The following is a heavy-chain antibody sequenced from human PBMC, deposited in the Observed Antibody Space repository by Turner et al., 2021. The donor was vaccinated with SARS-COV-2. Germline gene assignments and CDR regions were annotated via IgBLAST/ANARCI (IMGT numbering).Heavy chain of an antibody. CDR1: GFTFSSYA. CDR3: ASLGNYYDGSSYVFYYYGMDV. V-gene: IGHV3-30*04. D-gene: IGHD3-22*01. J-gene: IGHJ6*02. Sequence: QVQLVESGGGVVQPGTSLRLSCAASGFTFSSYAIHWVRQAPGKDLEWVAVISHDGAYKNYADSVKGRFTVSRDNSQNTLYLQMNSLRAEDTAVYYCASLGNYYDGSSYVFYYYGMDVWGQGTTVTVSS. CDR2: ISHDGAYK.